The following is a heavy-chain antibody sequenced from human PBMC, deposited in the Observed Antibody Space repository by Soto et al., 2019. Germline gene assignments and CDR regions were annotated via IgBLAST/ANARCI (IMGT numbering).Heavy chain of an antibody. CDR3: AKGRGYCSSASCDVGSDY. CDR1: GFTFSSYA. CDR2: ISGSGGST. Sequence: EVQLLESGGGLVQPGGSLRLSCAASGFTFSSYAMSWVRQAPGKGLEWVSAISGSGGSTYYADSVKGRFTISRDNSKNPRYLPMNSLRAAGTAVDYCAKGRGYCSSASCDVGSDYWGPGTLVTVSS. D-gene: IGHD2-2*01. J-gene: IGHJ4*02. V-gene: IGHV3-23*01.